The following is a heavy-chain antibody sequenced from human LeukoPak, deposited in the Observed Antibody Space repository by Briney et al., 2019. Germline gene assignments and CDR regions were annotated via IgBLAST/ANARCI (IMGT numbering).Heavy chain of an antibody. J-gene: IGHJ6*03. D-gene: IGHD2-2*01. CDR2: IYYSGST. V-gene: IGHV4-59*12. CDR1: GGSISSYY. Sequence: SETLSLTCTVSGGSISSYYWSWIRQPPGKGLEWIGYIYYSGSTNYNPSLKSRVTISVDTSKNQFSLKLSSVTAADTAVYYCARLNPVVPAAYYYYMDVWGKGTTVTVSS. CDR3: ARLNPVVPAAYYYYMDV.